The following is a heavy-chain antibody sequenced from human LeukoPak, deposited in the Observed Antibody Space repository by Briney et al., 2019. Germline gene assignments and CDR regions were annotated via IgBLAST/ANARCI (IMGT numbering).Heavy chain of an antibody. D-gene: IGHD3-10*01. CDR2: SYPGESAA. CDR1: VATFGSYR. Sequence: LGEPWHISAQCPVATFGSYRIGWARHTHGKGLEWMGISYPGESAARSTPSFQGPVTMSDDTSISIAYLQWSSLQASATAIYYCARLPTRLLWFLQLLGGDYFDYWGQGSLVTVSS. CDR3: ARLPTRLLWFLQLLGGDYFDY. V-gene: IGHV5-51*01. J-gene: IGHJ4*02.